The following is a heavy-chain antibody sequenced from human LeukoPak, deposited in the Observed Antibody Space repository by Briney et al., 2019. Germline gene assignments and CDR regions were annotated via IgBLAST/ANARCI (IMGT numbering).Heavy chain of an antibody. J-gene: IGHJ4*02. CDR3: AKDLAPAAY. CDR2: ISGSGGST. Sequence: GGSLRLSCAASGFTFNIYAMSWVRQAPGKGLQWVSDISGSGGSTNYADSVKGRFTISRDNSKNTVYLQMSSLRAEDTAIYYCAKDLAPAAYWGQGTLVTVSS. V-gene: IGHV3-23*01. D-gene: IGHD2-2*01. CDR1: GFTFNIYA.